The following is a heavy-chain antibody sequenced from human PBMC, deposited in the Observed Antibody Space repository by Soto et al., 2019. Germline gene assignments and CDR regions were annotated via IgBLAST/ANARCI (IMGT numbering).Heavy chain of an antibody. CDR2: MHEYGSER. CDR1: GFIFSSYW. D-gene: IGHD3-10*01. CDR3: ARATGADKEDY. J-gene: IGHJ4*02. V-gene: IGHV3-7*04. Sequence: EVQLVESGGGLVQPGGSLRLSCSASGFIFSSYWMSWLRQAPGKGLEWVASMHEYGSERYYVDSVKGRFTISRDNAKNSLYLQMNSLRAEDTAVYYCARATGADKEDYWGQGTLVTVSS.